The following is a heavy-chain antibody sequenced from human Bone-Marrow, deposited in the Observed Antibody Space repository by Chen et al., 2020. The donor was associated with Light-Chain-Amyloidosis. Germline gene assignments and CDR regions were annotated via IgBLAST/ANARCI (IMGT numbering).Heavy chain of an antibody. Sequence: QVQLQESGPGLVKPSETLSLTCTVSGYSISSGYYWGWIRQPPGTGPEWIGSSYHSGRPSYNPSLKSRVTISVDTAKNQFSLKLSSVTAADTAVYYCAMERITIFGVPPDAFDIWGQGTMVTVSS. CDR1: GYSISSGYY. V-gene: IGHV4-38-2*02. J-gene: IGHJ3*02. D-gene: IGHD3-3*01. CDR2: SYHSGRP. CDR3: AMERITIFGVPPDAFDI.